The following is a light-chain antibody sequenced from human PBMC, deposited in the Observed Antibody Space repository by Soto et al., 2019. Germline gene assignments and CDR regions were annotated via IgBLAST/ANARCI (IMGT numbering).Light chain of an antibody. Sequence: EIVLTQSPATLSLSPGERATLSCRASQSVSSYLAWYQQKPGQAPRLLIYDASNRATGIPARFSGSGSGTDFTLIISSLEPEDFAVYYCQQRSKWPMYTFGQGTKLEIK. CDR2: DAS. CDR1: QSVSSY. J-gene: IGKJ2*01. CDR3: QQRSKWPMYT. V-gene: IGKV3-11*01.